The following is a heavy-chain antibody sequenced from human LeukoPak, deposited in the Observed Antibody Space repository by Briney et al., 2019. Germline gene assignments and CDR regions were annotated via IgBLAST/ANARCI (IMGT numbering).Heavy chain of an antibody. CDR3: ARSYDTNNRQRFDY. CDR1: GASIRSYY. D-gene: IGHD3-22*01. J-gene: IGHJ4*02. V-gene: IGHV4-59*08. Sequence: SGTLSLTCTVSGASIRSYYWSWIRQPPGKGLEWIAYMYYSESPNYNPSLKSRVTMSGDTSRNQFSLKLNSVTAADTAVYYCARSYDTNNRQRFDYWGQGILVTVSP. CDR2: MYYSESP.